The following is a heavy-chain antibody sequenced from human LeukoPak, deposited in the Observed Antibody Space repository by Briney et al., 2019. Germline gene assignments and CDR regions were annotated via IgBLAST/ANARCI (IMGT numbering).Heavy chain of an antibody. V-gene: IGHV3-30*02. CDR2: IRYDGSNK. CDR3: AKQGRIAASKAYVDDAFDI. CDR1: GFTFSSYG. J-gene: IGHJ3*02. Sequence: PGGSLRLSCAASGFTFSSYGMHWFRQAPGKGLEWVAFIRYDGSNKYYADSVKGRFTISRDNSKNTLYLQMNSLRAEDTALYYCAKQGRIAASKAYVDDAFDIWGQGTMVTVSS. D-gene: IGHD6-25*01.